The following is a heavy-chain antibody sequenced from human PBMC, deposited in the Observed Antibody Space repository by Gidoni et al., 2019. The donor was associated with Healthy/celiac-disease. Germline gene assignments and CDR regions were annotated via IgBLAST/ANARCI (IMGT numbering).Heavy chain of an antibody. Sequence: QVQLVESGGGVVQPGRSLRLSWAASGVTFSSDGRQWVRQAPGKGLEGLAVISYDGSNQYYADSVKGRFTLSRDNSKNTLYLQMNSLRAEDTAVYYCAKDATPGISGVVYYYYYGMDVWGQGTTVTVSS. CDR1: GVTFSSDG. CDR2: ISYDGSNQ. CDR3: AKDATPGISGVVYYYYYGMDV. J-gene: IGHJ6*02. V-gene: IGHV3-30*18. D-gene: IGHD2-15*01.